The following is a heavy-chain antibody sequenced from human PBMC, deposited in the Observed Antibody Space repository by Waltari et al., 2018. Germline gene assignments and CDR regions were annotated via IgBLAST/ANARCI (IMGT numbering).Heavy chain of an antibody. D-gene: IGHD3-10*01. V-gene: IGHV4-59*01. CDR3: ARDRGYQDY. CDR1: GGSISSYY. CDR2: IYSSGST. Sequence: QVQLQESGPGLVKPSETLSLTCPVSGGSISSYYWSWIRQPPGKGLGWIGYIYSSGSTNYNPSLKSRVIISVDTSKNQFSLKVRSMTAADTAVYYCARDRGYQDYWGQGTLVTVSS. J-gene: IGHJ4*02.